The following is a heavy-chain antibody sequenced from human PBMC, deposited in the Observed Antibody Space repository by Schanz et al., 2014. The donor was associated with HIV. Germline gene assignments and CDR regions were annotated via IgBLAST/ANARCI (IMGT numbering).Heavy chain of an antibody. V-gene: IGHV4-34*11. CDR1: GESLSGHY. CDR2: IYYSGTT. Sequence: QVQLQQRGAGLLKPSETLSLTCAVYGESLSGHYWSWIRQPPGMGLEWIGYIYYSGTTSQSPTLKSRGVISIDTSKDEFSLHLTSVTAADTAIYYCARQVDFTIDLWGQGTLVTVS. CDR3: ARQVDFTIDL. J-gene: IGHJ5*02.